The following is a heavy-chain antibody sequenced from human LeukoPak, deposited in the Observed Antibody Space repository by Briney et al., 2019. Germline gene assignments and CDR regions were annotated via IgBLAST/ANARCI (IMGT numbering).Heavy chain of an antibody. CDR2: IYYTGST. D-gene: IGHD2-15*01. V-gene: IGHV4-59*12. CDR3: ARDGYCSAGSCFPGGP. J-gene: IGHJ5*02. CDR1: GGSISSFY. Sequence: SETLSLTCTVSGGSISSFYWSWIRQPPGKGLEWIGYIYYTGSTNYNPSLKSRVTMSIDTSKNQFSLKLSSVTAADTAVYYCARDGYCSAGSCFPGGPWGQGTLVTVSS.